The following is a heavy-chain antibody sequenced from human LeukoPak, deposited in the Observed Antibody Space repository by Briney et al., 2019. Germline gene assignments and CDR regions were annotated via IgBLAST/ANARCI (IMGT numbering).Heavy chain of an antibody. CDR1: GYTFTSYD. Sequence: GASVKVSXKASGYTFTSYDINWVRQATGQGLEWMGWMNPNSGNTGYAQKFQGRVTMTRNTSISTAYMELSSLRSEDTAVYYCARDYVEMATIAGYWGQGTLVTVSS. CDR3: ARDYVEMATIAGY. CDR2: MNPNSGNT. D-gene: IGHD5-24*01. J-gene: IGHJ4*02. V-gene: IGHV1-8*01.